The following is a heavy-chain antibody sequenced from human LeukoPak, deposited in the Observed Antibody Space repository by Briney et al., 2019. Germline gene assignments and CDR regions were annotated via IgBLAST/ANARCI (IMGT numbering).Heavy chain of an antibody. J-gene: IGHJ4*02. Sequence: GASVKVACKASGYTFTSYCISWVRQAPGQGLEWMGWISAYNGNTNYAQKREGRVTMTTDTSTSTAYMELRSLRSDDTAAYYCARVGGVVAAAKIDYWGQGTLVTVSS. CDR3: ARVGGVVAAAKIDY. CDR2: ISAYNGNT. CDR1: GYTFTSYC. V-gene: IGHV1-18*01. D-gene: IGHD2-15*01.